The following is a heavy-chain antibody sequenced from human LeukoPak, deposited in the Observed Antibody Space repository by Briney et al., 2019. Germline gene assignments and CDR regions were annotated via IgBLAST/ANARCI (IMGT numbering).Heavy chain of an antibody. CDR2: IKQDGSEK. D-gene: IGHD1-26*01. Sequence: GGSPRLSCAASGFTFSNYWMSWVRQAPGKGLEWVANIKQDGSEKYYVDSVKGRFTISRDNAKNSLYLQMSSLRAEDTAVYYCARLIVGAIDYWGQGTLVTASS. V-gene: IGHV3-7*01. CDR1: GFTFSNYW. CDR3: ARLIVGAIDY. J-gene: IGHJ4*02.